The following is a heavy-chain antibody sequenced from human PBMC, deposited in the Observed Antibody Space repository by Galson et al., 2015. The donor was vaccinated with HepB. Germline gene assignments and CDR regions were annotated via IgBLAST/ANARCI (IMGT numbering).Heavy chain of an antibody. D-gene: IGHD5-24*01. Sequence: SLRLSCAASGFTFSSYSMNWVRQAPGKGLEWVSSISSSSSYIYYADSVKGRFTISRDNAKNSLYLQMNCLRAEDTAVYYCASVYNLYYYYMDVWGKGTTVTVSS. J-gene: IGHJ6*03. CDR3: ASVYNLYYYYMDV. V-gene: IGHV3-21*01. CDR1: GFTFSSYS. CDR2: ISSSSSYI.